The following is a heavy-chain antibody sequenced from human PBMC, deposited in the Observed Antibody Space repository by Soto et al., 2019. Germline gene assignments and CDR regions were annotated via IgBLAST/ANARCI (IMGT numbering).Heavy chain of an antibody. V-gene: IGHV4-59*02. CDR2: IYDSGSP. CDR1: GGSVSVYY. D-gene: IGHD1-26*01. Sequence: PSETLSLTCTISGGSVSVYYWSWIRQSPGQRLEWIGYIYDSGSPYYNPSLKTRVTIASDSSKNQISLKLTSATAADTAVYYCARGVGSSPPQYWGRGTLVTVS. J-gene: IGHJ4*02. CDR3: ARGVGSSPPQY.